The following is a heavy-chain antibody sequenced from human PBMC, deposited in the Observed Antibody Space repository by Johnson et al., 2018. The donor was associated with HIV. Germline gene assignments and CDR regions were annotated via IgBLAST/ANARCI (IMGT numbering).Heavy chain of an antibody. CDR1: GFTFSVYY. CDR2: IKQDGSEK. Sequence: VQLVESGGGLVQPWGSLRLSCAASGFTFSVYYMSWVRQAPGKGLEWVANIKQDGSEKYYVDSVKGRFTISRDNAKNSLYRQMNSLRAEDTAVYYCARGGYSSCLGPRDAFDIWGQGTMVTVSS. V-gene: IGHV3-7*02. J-gene: IGHJ3*02. CDR3: ARGGYSSCLGPRDAFDI. D-gene: IGHD6-19*01.